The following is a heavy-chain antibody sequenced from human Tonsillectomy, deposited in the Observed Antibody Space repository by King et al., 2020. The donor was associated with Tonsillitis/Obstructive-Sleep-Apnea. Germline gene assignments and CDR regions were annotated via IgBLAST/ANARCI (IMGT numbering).Heavy chain of an antibody. CDR3: TRDSLRFLEWKTSYYYYYYYMDV. V-gene: IGHV3-49*05. CDR1: GFTFGDYA. J-gene: IGHJ6*03. Sequence: VQLVESGGGLVKPGRSLRLSCTASGFTFGDYAMSWFRQAPGKGLEWVGFIRSKAYGGTTVYAASVKGRFTISRDDSKSIAYLQMNSLKTEDTAVYYCTRDSLRFLEWKTSYYYYYYYMDVWGKGTTVTVSS. CDR2: IRSKAYGGTT. D-gene: IGHD3-3*01.